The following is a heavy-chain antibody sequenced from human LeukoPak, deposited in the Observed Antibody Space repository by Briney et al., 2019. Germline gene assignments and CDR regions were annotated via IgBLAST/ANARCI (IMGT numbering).Heavy chain of an antibody. D-gene: IGHD3-10*01. CDR3: ASFGRSRNYYYYYMDV. Sequence: SETLSLTCAVYGGSFSGYYWSWIRQPPGKGLEWIGEINHSGSTNYNPSLESRVTISVDTSKNQFSLKLSSVTAADTAVYYCASFGRSRNYYYYYMDVWGKGTTVTVSS. J-gene: IGHJ6*03. CDR2: INHSGST. V-gene: IGHV4-34*01. CDR1: GGSFSGYY.